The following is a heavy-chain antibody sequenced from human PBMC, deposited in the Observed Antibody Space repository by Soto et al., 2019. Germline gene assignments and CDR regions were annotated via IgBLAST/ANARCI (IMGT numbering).Heavy chain of an antibody. CDR1: GGSIDGRN. CDR3: VRQGIVNLRGLVDV. Sequence: QVQLQESGPGLVKPSETLSLTCTVSGGSIDGRNCAWIRQPPGKGLEWLGYVYYDGGSSYNPSVKSRLTLSMDTTKSQFSRRLRSVTAADTAVYYCVRQGIVNLRGLVDVWGRWTTVTVSS. V-gene: IGHV4-59*08. CDR2: VYYDGGS. D-gene: IGHD3-10*01. J-gene: IGHJ6*02.